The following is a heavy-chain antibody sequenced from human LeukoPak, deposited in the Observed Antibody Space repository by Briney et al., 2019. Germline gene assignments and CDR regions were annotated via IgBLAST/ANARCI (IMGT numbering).Heavy chain of an antibody. CDR2: INHSGST. Sequence: PSETLSLTCAVYGGSFSGYYWSWIRQPPGKGLEWIGEINHSGSTNYNPSLKSRVTISVDTSKNQFSLKLSSVTAADTAVYYCARRINRSYYYGSGLPGGAFDIWGQGTMVTVSS. V-gene: IGHV4-34*01. J-gene: IGHJ3*02. D-gene: IGHD3-10*01. CDR1: GGSFSGYY. CDR3: ARRINRSYYYGSGLPGGAFDI.